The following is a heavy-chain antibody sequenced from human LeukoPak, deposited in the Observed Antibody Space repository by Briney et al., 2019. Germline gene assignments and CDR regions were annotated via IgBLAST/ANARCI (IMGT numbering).Heavy chain of an antibody. CDR1: GGSISSYY. J-gene: IGHJ4*02. CDR2: FSYSGSP. Sequence: SETLSLTCTVSGGSISSYYWSWIRQPPGKGLEWIGSFSYSGSPNYNPSLKSPVTISVDTSKNQFSLKLSSVTAADTAVYYCARDSGSHYFDYWGQGTLVTVSS. CDR3: ARDSGSHYFDY. V-gene: IGHV4-59*01.